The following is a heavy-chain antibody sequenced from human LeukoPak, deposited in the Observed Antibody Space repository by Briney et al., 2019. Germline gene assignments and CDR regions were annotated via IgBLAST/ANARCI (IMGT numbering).Heavy chain of an antibody. CDR1: GGSISSTSYY. Sequence: SETLSLTCTVSGGSISSTSYYWGWIRQPPGKGLEWIGSMYYSGSTYYNPSLKSRVIISVDTSKNQFSLKLSSVTAADTAVYYCARQEIVVVPAITISAFDIWGQGTMVTVSS. D-gene: IGHD2-2*01. CDR2: MYYSGST. J-gene: IGHJ3*02. CDR3: ARQEIVVVPAITISAFDI. V-gene: IGHV4-39*01.